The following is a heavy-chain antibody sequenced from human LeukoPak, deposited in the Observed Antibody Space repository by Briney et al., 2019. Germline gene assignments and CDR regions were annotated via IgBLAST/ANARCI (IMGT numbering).Heavy chain of an antibody. CDR2: ISGYNGNT. Sequence: ASVKVSCKASGYAFSSYGLSWVRQAPGQGLEWLGWISGYNGNTDYAQKLQGRVTMTTDTSTSTAYMELWGLRSDDTAVYHCARDSGGSYRHPYYFDFWGQGSLVTVSS. CDR1: GYAFSSYG. CDR3: ARDSGGSYRHPYYFDF. V-gene: IGHV1-18*01. J-gene: IGHJ4*02. D-gene: IGHD2-15*01.